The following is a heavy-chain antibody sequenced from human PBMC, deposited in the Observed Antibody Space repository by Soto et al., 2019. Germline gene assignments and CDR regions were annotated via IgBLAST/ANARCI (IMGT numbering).Heavy chain of an antibody. CDR1: GGSISSYY. D-gene: IGHD6-13*01. CDR3: ARAIAAAPTYHYYGMDV. Sequence: PSETLSLTCTVSGGSISSYYWSWIRQPPGKGLEWIGYIFYSGSTNYNPSLKSRVTISVDTSKNQFSLKLSSVTAADTAVYYCARAIAAAPTYHYYGMDVWGQGTTVTVSS. J-gene: IGHJ6*02. V-gene: IGHV4-59*01. CDR2: IFYSGST.